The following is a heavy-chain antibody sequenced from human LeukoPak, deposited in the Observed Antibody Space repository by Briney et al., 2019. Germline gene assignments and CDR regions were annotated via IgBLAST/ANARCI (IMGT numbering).Heavy chain of an antibody. CDR1: GYTFTGYY. CDR3: ASHSGGNSRGFDY. V-gene: IGHV1-2*02. J-gene: IGHJ4*02. D-gene: IGHD4-23*01. CDR2: INPNSGDT. Sequence: ASVKVSCKASGYTFTGYYMHWVRQAPGQGLEWMGWINPNSGDTNYAQKFQGRVTMTRDTSVSTAYMELSSLRCDDTAVYYCASHSGGNSRGFDYWGQGTLVTVSS.